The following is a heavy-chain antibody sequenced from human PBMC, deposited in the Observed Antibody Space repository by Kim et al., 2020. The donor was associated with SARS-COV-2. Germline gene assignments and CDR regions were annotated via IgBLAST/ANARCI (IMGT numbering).Heavy chain of an antibody. V-gene: IGHV4-38-2*02. CDR3: ARFWGAFDI. J-gene: IGHJ3*02. CDR1: GYSISSGYY. Sequence: SETLSLTCTVSGYSISSGYYWGWIRQPPGKGLEWIGSIYHSGSTYYNPSLKSRVTISVDTSKNQFSLKLSSVTAADTAVYYCARFWGAFDIWGQGTKVTV. D-gene: IGHD7-27*01. CDR2: IYHSGST.